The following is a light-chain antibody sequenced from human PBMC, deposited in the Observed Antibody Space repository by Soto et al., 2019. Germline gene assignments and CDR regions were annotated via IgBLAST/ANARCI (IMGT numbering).Light chain of an antibody. CDR1: SSDVGGYNY. V-gene: IGLV2-14*01. J-gene: IGLJ3*02. CDR3: TSFTSSSTWV. Sequence: QSALTQPPSASGSPGQSVTISCTGTSSDVGGYNYVSWYQQHPGKAPKLMIYEVSNRPSGVSNRFSGSKSGYTASLTISELQAEDEADYYCTSFTSSSTWVFGGGTK. CDR2: EVS.